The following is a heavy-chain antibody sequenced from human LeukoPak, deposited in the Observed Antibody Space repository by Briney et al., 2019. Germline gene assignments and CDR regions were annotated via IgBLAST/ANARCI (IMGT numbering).Heavy chain of an antibody. CDR3: ARLRITMIVVVNSYWFDP. Sequence: SETLSLTCTVSGGSISSSSYYWGWLRQPPGKGLEWIGSIYYSGSTYYNPSLKSRVTISVDTSKNQFSLKLSSVTAADTAVYHCARLRITMIVVVNSYWFDPWGQGTLVTVSS. J-gene: IGHJ5*02. V-gene: IGHV4-39*01. CDR2: IYYSGST. CDR1: GGSISSSSYY. D-gene: IGHD3-22*01.